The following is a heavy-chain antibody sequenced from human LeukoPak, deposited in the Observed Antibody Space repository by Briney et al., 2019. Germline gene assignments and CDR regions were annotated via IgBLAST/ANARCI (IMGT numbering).Heavy chain of an antibody. CDR1: GFTFSSYS. V-gene: IGHV3-48*01. Sequence: GGSLRLSCAASGFTFSSYSMSWVRQAPGKGLEWVSYISSSSSSSSIYYADSVKGRFTIPRDNAKNSLYLQMNSLRAEDTAVYYCARAPYDFWSGPFDYWGQGTLVTVSS. CDR2: ISSSSSSSSI. CDR3: ARAPYDFWSGPFDY. D-gene: IGHD3-3*01. J-gene: IGHJ4*02.